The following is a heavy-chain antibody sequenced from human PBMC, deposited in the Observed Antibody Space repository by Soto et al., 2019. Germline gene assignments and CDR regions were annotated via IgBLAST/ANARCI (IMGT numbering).Heavy chain of an antibody. CDR3: AKEGYDSGWYWDS. V-gene: IGHV3-23*01. CDR1: GFTFSGSA. Sequence: VQLLESGGGLVQPGGSLRLSCAASGFTFSGSAMTWDRQAPGKRLEYVSSITSSGSEVFHAASVKGRFTMSRDNSKNMLYLQMNSLRAEDTAVYYCAKEGYDSGWYWDSWGQGALVTVSS. J-gene: IGHJ4*02. CDR2: ITSSGSEV. D-gene: IGHD6-19*01.